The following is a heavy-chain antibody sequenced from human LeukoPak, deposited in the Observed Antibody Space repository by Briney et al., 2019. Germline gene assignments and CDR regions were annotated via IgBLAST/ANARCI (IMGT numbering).Heavy chain of an antibody. Sequence: GGSLRLSCAASGFTFSSYWMSWVRQAPGKGLEWVANIKQDGSEKYYVDSVKGRFTISRDNAKNSLYLQMNSLRAADTAVYYCARGTDIVVVVAATTSYYFDYWGQGTLVTVSS. V-gene: IGHV3-7*01. J-gene: IGHJ4*02. D-gene: IGHD2-15*01. CDR1: GFTFSSYW. CDR3: ARGTDIVVVVAATTSYYFDY. CDR2: IKQDGSEK.